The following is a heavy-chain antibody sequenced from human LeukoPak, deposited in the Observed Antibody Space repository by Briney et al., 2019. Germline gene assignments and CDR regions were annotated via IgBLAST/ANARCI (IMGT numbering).Heavy chain of an antibody. CDR2: VNPNSGST. D-gene: IGHD6-19*01. CDR1: GYTFTGHY. J-gene: IGHJ4*02. CDR3: ARDLAYSSGWYWGY. V-gene: IGHV1-18*04. Sequence: ASVKVSCKASGYTFTGHYIHWVRQAPGQGLEWMGWVNPNSGSTNYAQKLQGRVTMTTDTSTSTAYMELRSLRSDDTAVYYCARDLAYSSGWYWGYWGQGTLVTVSS.